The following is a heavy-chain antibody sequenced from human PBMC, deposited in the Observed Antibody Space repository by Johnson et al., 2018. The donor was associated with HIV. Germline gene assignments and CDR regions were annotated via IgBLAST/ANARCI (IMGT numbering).Heavy chain of an antibody. J-gene: IGHJ3*02. CDR3: ARGGSDVLDI. CDR2: ISYDGSNK. Sequence: QVQLVESGGGVVQPGRSLRHSCAASGFTFSSYAMHWVRQAPGKGLEWVAVISYDGSNKYYADSVKGRFTISRDNAKNSLYLQMNSLRADDTAVYYCARGGSDVLDIWGRGTMVTVSS. V-gene: IGHV3-30-3*01. CDR1: GFTFSSYA. D-gene: IGHD3-16*01.